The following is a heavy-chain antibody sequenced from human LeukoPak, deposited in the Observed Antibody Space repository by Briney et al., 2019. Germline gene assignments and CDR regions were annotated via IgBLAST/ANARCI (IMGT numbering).Heavy chain of an antibody. D-gene: IGHD6-13*01. CDR3: ARDGIAAAGQDY. V-gene: IGHV3-66*01. J-gene: IGHJ4*02. Sequence: GGSLRLSCAASGFTVSSNYMSWVRQAPGKGLEWVSVIYSGGSTYYADSVKGRFTISRDNSKNTLYLQMNSLRAEDTAVYYCARDGIAAAGQDYWGQGTLVTVSS. CDR1: GFTVSSNY. CDR2: IYSGGST.